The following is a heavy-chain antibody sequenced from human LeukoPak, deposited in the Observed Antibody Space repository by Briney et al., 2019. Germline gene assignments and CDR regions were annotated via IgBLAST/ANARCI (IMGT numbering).Heavy chain of an antibody. CDR1: GGSISSGSYY. CDR2: IYTSGST. Sequence: SQTLSLTCTVSGGSISSGSYYWSWIRQPAGKGLEWIGRIYTSGSTNYNPSLKSRVTISVDTSKNQFSLKLSSVTAADTAVYYCARDLDFWSGYGPYYYYYMDVWGKGTTVTVSS. J-gene: IGHJ6*03. D-gene: IGHD3-3*01. CDR3: ARDLDFWSGYGPYYYYYMDV. V-gene: IGHV4-61*02.